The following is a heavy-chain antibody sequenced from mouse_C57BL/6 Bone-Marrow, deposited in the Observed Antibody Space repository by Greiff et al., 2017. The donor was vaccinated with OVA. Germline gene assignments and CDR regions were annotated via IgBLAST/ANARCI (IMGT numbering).Heavy chain of an antibody. CDR3: ARGEGIYYDSPYWYFDV. J-gene: IGHJ1*03. CDR2: INPNNGGT. Sequence: EVKLVESGPELVKPGASVKIPCKASGYTFTDYNMDWVKQSHGKSLEWIGDINPNNGGTIYNQKFKGKATLTVDKSSSTAYMELRSLTSEDTAVYYCARGEGIYYDSPYWYFDVWGTGTTVTVSS. D-gene: IGHD2-4*01. V-gene: IGHV1-18*01. CDR1: GYTFTDYN.